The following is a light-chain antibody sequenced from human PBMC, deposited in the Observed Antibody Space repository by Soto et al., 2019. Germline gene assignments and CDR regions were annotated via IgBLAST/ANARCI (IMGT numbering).Light chain of an antibody. CDR2: EAN. CDR3: CSYAGSSTLMI. CDR1: SSDVGSYNL. V-gene: IGLV2-23*01. J-gene: IGLJ2*01. Sequence: QSALTQPASVSGSPGQSITISCTGTSSDVGSYNLVSWYQQHPGKAPQLIIYEANKQPSGVSNRFSGSKSGNTASLTISGLQAEDEADYYCCSYAGSSTLMIFGGGTKLTVL.